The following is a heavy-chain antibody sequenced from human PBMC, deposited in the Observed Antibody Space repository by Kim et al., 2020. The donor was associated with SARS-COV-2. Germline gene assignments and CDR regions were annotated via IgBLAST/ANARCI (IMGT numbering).Heavy chain of an antibody. D-gene: IGHD3-16*01. J-gene: IGHJ3*01. CDR3: VRDRMGGAFDF. V-gene: IGHV3-48*02. CDR2: ITKTSTTI. Sequence: GGSLRLSCATSGFTFSAYDMNWVRQAPGKGLEWLSFITKTSTTIYYADSVKGRFTISRDNAKNSLYLQMDSLRDEDTAVYYCVRDRMGGAFDFWGQGTMVTVSS. CDR1: GFTFSAYD.